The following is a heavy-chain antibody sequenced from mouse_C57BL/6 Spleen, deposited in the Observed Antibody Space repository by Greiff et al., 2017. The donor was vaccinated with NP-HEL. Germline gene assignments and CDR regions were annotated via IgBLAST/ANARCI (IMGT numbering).Heavy chain of an antibody. V-gene: IGHV1-82*01. CDR3: AKKEDYGSSYDY. D-gene: IGHD1-1*01. CDR1: GYAFSSSW. J-gene: IGHJ2*01. CDR2: IYPGDGDT. Sequence: QVQLQQSGPELVKPGASVKISCKASGYAFSSSWMNWVKQRPGKGLEWIGRIYPGDGDTNYNGKFKGKATLTADKSSSTAYMQLSSLTSEDSAVYFCAKKEDYGSSYDYWGQGTTLTVSS.